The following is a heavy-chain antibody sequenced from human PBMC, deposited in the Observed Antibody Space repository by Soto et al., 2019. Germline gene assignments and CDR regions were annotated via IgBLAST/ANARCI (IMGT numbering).Heavy chain of an antibody. D-gene: IGHD3-9*01. Sequence: GGSLRLSCAASGFTFSSYAMSWVRQAPGKGLEWVSAISGSGGSTYYADSVKGRFTISRDNSKNTLYLQMNSLRAEDTAVYYCFFMDYDILTSEMGPYYYYGMDVWGQGTTVTVSS. J-gene: IGHJ6*02. V-gene: IGHV3-23*01. CDR2: ISGSGGST. CDR3: FFMDYDILTSEMGPYYYYGMDV. CDR1: GFTFSSYA.